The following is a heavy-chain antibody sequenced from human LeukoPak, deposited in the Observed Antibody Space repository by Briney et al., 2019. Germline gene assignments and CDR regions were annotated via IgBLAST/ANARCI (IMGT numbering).Heavy chain of an antibody. V-gene: IGHV4-59*01. D-gene: IGHD1-14*01. J-gene: IGHJ4*02. CDR3: ASSCDHYHFDY. Sequence: SETLSLTCTVSGGSISSYYWSWIRQPPGKGLEWIGYIYYSGSTNFNPSLKSRVTISVDTSKNQFSLKLSSVTAADTAVYYCASSCDHYHFDYWGQGTLVTVSS. CDR2: IYYSGST. CDR1: GGSISSYY.